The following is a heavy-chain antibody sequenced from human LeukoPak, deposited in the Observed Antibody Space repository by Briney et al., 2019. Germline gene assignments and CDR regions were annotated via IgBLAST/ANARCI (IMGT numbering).Heavy chain of an antibody. Sequence: GGSLRLSCAASGFTFSDYYMSWIRQAPGKGLEWVSYISSSGSTIYYADSVKGRFTISRDNAKNSLYLQMNSLRAEDTAVYYCARDRTADSDAFDIWGQGTMVTVSS. D-gene: IGHD1-1*01. CDR3: ARDRTADSDAFDI. V-gene: IGHV3-11*01. CDR1: GFTFSDYY. J-gene: IGHJ3*02. CDR2: ISSSGSTI.